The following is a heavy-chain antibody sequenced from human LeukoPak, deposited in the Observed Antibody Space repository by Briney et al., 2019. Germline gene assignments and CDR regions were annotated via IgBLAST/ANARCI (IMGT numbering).Heavy chain of an antibody. V-gene: IGHV3-11*01. CDR2: ISGSRNIM. CDR3: ARLGSSWTH. Sequence: KTGGSLRLSCAASGFTFSDYYMSWIRQAPGKGLEWVSYISGSRNIMYYADSVKGRFTISRDNAKNSLFLQMTSLRAEDTAVYYCARLGSSWTHWGQGTLVTASS. CDR1: GFTFSDYY. J-gene: IGHJ4*02. D-gene: IGHD6-13*01.